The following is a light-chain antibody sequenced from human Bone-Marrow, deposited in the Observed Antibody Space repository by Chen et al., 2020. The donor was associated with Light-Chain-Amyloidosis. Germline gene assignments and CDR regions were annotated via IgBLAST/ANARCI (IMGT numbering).Light chain of an antibody. CDR3: QSADSSGTYEVI. J-gene: IGLJ2*01. CDR2: RDT. CDR1: DLPTKY. Sequence: SYELTQPPSVSVYPGQTARSTGSGDDLPTKYAYGYQQKPGQAPVLVIHRDTERPSGISERFSGSSSGTTATLTISVVQAEDEADYHCQSADSSGTYEVIFGGGTKLTVL. V-gene: IGLV3-25*03.